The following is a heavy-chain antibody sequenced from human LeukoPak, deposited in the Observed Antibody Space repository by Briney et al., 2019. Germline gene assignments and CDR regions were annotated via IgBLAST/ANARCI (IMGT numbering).Heavy chain of an antibody. Sequence: PGGSLRLSCAASGFTFSSYEMNWVRQAPGKGLEWVSYISGSGSTIYYADSVQGRFTISRDNAKNSLYLQMNSLRAEDTAVHYCARALPSPLYSGSYADAFDIWGQGTMVTVSS. V-gene: IGHV3-48*03. CDR1: GFTFSSYE. J-gene: IGHJ3*02. CDR2: ISGSGSTI. D-gene: IGHD1-26*01. CDR3: ARALPSPLYSGSYADAFDI.